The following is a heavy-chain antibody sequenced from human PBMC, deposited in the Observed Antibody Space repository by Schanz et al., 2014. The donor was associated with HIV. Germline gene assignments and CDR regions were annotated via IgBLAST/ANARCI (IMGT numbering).Heavy chain of an antibody. CDR1: GFTFSSYG. D-gene: IGHD3-10*01. V-gene: IGHV3-33*05. CDR3: ARDNPLYYYLHGGPFDI. J-gene: IGHJ3*02. CDR2: ISYDGSNK. Sequence: QVQLVESGGGVVQPGRSLRLSCAVSGFTFSSYGMHWVRQSPVKGLEWGAVISYDGSNKYYAESVKGGFTISRDNSQNTMYMQMNRLRAEDTAVYYGARDNPLYYYLHGGPFDIWGQGTMVTVSS.